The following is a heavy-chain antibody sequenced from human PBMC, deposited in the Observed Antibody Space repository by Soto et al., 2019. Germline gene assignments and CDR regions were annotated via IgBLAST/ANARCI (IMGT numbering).Heavy chain of an antibody. CDR2: IYYSGST. J-gene: IGHJ4*02. CDR3: ARHPRRGIVVVPAAIL. D-gene: IGHD2-2*01. V-gene: IGHV4-39*01. Sequence: SETLSLTCTVSGGSISSSSYYWGWIRQPPGKGLEWIGSIYYSGSTYYNPSLKSRVTISVDTSKNQFSLKLSSVTAADTAVYYCARHPRRGIVVVPAAILWGQGTQVTVSS. CDR1: GGSISSSSYY.